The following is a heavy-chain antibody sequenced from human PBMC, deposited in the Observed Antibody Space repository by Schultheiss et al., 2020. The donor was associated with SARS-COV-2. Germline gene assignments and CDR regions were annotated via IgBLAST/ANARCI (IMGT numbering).Heavy chain of an antibody. J-gene: IGHJ6*03. CDR1: GFTFSSYA. CDR3: VKHTDTTVYYYYMDV. D-gene: IGHD1-1*01. Sequence: GGSLRLSCAASGFTFSSYAMSWVRQAPGKGLEWVSAISGSGGSTYYADSVKGRFTISRDNSKNTLYLQMNSLRAEDTAVYYCVKHTDTTVYYYYMDVWGKGTTVTVSS. V-gene: IGHV3-23*01. CDR2: ISGSGGST.